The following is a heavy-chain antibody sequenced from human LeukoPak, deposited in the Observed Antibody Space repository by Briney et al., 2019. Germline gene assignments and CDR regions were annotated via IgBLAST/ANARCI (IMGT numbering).Heavy chain of an antibody. CDR3: ARSALGWFLDY. CDR2: IYTSGST. CDR1: GGSISSGSYY. V-gene: IGHV4-61*02. J-gene: IGHJ4*02. Sequence: PSQTLSLTCTVPGGSISSGSYYWSWIRQPAGKGLEWIGRIYTSGSTNYNPSLKSRVTISVDTSKNQFSLKLSSVTAVDTAVYYCARSALGWFLDYWGQGTLVTVSS. D-gene: IGHD6-19*01.